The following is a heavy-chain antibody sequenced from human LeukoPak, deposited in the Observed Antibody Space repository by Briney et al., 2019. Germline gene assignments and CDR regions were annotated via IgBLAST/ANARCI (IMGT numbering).Heavy chain of an antibody. Sequence: PGGSLRLSCAASGFTFSPYSMHWVRQAPGKGLEWVSSISSSSTYIYYADSVKGRFTISRDNAKNSLYLQMNSLRDEDTAVYYCARDPYSGSYGDYYYYYMDVWGKGTTVTISS. J-gene: IGHJ6*03. CDR2: ISSSSTYI. CDR1: GFTFSPYS. V-gene: IGHV3-21*01. CDR3: ARDPYSGSYGDYYYYYMDV. D-gene: IGHD1-26*01.